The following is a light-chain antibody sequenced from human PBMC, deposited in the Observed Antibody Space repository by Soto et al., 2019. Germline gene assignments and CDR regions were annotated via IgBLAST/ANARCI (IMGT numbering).Light chain of an antibody. Sequence: EFVLTQSPATLSLSPGDRATLSCRASQSVSGYLAWYQIKPGQAPRLLIYDASNRVTGIPARFSGSGFGTDFTLTISSLEPEDCAVYYCQQRADWPTFGPGTRVDLK. CDR2: DAS. CDR1: QSVSGY. CDR3: QQRADWPT. V-gene: IGKV3-11*01. J-gene: IGKJ3*01.